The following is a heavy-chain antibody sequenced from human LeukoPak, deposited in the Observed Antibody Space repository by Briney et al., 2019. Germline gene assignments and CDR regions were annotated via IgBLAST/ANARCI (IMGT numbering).Heavy chain of an antibody. CDR1: GYTFTGYY. CDR2: INPNSGGT. J-gene: IGHJ5*02. Sequence: ASVKVSCKASGYTFTGYYMHWVRQAPGQGLEWMGWINPNSGGTNYAQKFQGRVTMTRDTSISTAYMELGRLRSDDTAVYYCARDPGGSTTYNWFDPWGQGTLVTVSS. CDR3: ARDPGGSTTYNWFDP. D-gene: IGHD2-2*01. V-gene: IGHV1-2*02.